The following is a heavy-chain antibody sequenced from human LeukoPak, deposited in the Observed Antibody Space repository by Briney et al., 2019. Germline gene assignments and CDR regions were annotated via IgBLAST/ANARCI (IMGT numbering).Heavy chain of an antibody. D-gene: IGHD4/OR15-4a*01. J-gene: IGHJ4*02. V-gene: IGHV3-21*01. CDR3: ARGRIYGDKSGTYYFDY. CDR1: GFTFSSYA. CDR2: ISSTSNYI. Sequence: PGGSLRLSCAASGFTFSSYAMNGVRQGPGKGLEWVSSISSTSNYIYHADSVKGRFTISRDNAKNSLYLQMNSLRAEDTAVYYCARGRIYGDKSGTYYFDYWGQGTLVTVSS.